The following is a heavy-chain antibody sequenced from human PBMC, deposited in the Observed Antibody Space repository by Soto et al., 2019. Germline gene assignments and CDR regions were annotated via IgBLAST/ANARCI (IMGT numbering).Heavy chain of an antibody. CDR3: ARAYTPWGYGDYCYGMDV. V-gene: IGHV3-33*01. Sequence: QVQLVESGGGVVQPGRSLRLSCAASGFTFSSYGMHWVRQAPGKGLEWVAVIWYDGSNKYYADSVKGRFTISRDNSKNTLYLQMDSLRAEETAVYYCARAYTPWGYGDYCYGMDVWGQGTTVTVSS. CDR1: GFTFSSYG. J-gene: IGHJ6*02. CDR2: IWYDGSNK. D-gene: IGHD4-17*01.